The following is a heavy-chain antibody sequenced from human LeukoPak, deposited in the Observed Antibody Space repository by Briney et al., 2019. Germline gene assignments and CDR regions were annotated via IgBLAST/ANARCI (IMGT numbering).Heavy chain of an antibody. CDR3: ARDLDTTVTMKGMDV. D-gene: IGHD4-17*01. CDR1: GGSFSGYY. Sequence: SETLSLTCAVYGGSFSGYYWSWIRQPPGKGLEWIGEINHSGSTNYNPSLKSRVTISVDTSKNQFSLRLTSVTAADTAVYYCARDLDTTVTMKGMDVWGKGTTVTVSS. CDR2: INHSGST. V-gene: IGHV4-34*01. J-gene: IGHJ6*04.